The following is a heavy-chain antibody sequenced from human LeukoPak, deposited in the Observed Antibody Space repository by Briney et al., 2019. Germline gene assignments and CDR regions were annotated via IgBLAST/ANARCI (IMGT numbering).Heavy chain of an antibody. V-gene: IGHV4-59*01. CDR2: IYYSGST. Sequence: PSETLSLTCAVYGGSFSGYYWSWIRQPPGKGLEWIGYIYYSGSTNYNPSPKSRVTISVDTSKNQFSLKLSSVTAADTAVYYCARDGYSGSDALWGQGTLVTVSS. CDR1: GGSFSGYY. D-gene: IGHD5-12*01. CDR3: ARDGYSGSDAL. J-gene: IGHJ4*02.